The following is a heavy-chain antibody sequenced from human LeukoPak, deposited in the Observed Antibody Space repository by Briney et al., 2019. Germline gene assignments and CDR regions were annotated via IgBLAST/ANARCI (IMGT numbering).Heavy chain of an antibody. CDR2: MNPNSGNT. V-gene: IGHV1-8*03. Sequence: ASVKVSCKASGYTFTSYYMHWVRQAPGQGLEWMGWMNPNSGNTGYAQKFQGRVTITRNTSISTAYMELRSLRSDDTAVYYCARVGREGNWFDPWGQGTLVTVSS. CDR3: ARVGREGNWFDP. D-gene: IGHD1-26*01. CDR1: GYTFTSYY. J-gene: IGHJ5*02.